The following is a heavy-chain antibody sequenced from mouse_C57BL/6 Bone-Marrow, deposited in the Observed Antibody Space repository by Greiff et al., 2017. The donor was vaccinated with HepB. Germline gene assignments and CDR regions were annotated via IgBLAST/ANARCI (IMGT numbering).Heavy chain of an antibody. V-gene: IGHV1-52*01. D-gene: IGHD2-3*01. CDR3: ARWLLRTTRYFDV. CDR1: GYTFTSYW. Sequence: QVQLQQPGAELVRPGSSVKLSCKASGYTFTSYWMHWVKQRPIQGLEWIGNIDPSDSETHYNQKFKDKATLTVDKSSSTAYMQLSSLTSEDSAVYYCARWLLRTTRYFDVWGTGTTVTVSS. CDR2: IDPSDSET. J-gene: IGHJ1*03.